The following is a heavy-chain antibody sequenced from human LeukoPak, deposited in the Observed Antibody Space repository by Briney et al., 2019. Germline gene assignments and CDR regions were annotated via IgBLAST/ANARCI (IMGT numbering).Heavy chain of an antibody. D-gene: IGHD3-10*01. CDR1: GGSISSYY. Sequence: SETLSLTCTVSGGSISSYYWSWNRQPPGKGLEWIGYIYYSGSTNYNPSLKSRVTISVDASKNQFSLKLSSVTAADTAVYYCARLGITMVRGSTQWYFDLWGRGTLVTVPS. CDR3: ARLGITMVRGSTQWYFDL. CDR2: IYYSGST. J-gene: IGHJ2*01. V-gene: IGHV4-59*08.